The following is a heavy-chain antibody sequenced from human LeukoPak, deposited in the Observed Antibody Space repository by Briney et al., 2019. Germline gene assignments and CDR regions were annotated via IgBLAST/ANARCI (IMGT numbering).Heavy chain of an antibody. CDR1: AYTFTAFY. J-gene: IGHJ5*02. CDR3: ARDLDYYDSSGSGWFDP. D-gene: IGHD3-22*01. V-gene: IGHV1-18*04. CDR2: ISTYNGNT. Sequence: GASVKVSCKASAYTFTAFYMHWVRQAPGQGLEWMGWISTYNGNTNYAQKFQGRVTMTTDTSTNTAYMELRSLRSDDTAVYYCARDLDYYDSSGSGWFDPWGQGTLVTVSS.